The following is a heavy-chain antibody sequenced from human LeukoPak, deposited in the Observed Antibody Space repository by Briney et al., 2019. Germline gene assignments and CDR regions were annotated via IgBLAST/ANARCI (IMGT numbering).Heavy chain of an antibody. V-gene: IGHV4-39*01. D-gene: IGHD6-13*01. CDR3: ASPIAAAGRSDAFDI. J-gene: IGHJ3*02. CDR1: GGSISSSSYS. Sequence: SETLSLTCTLSGGSISSSSYSWGWSRHPPGEGLEWIGSIYYSGSTYYNPSLKSRVTISVDTSKNQFSLKLSSVTAADTAVYYCASPIAAAGRSDAFDIWGRGTMVTVST. CDR2: IYYSGST.